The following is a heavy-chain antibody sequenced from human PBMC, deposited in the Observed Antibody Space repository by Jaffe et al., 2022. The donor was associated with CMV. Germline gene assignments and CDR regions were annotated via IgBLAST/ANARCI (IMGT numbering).Heavy chain of an antibody. Sequence: QVQLVQSGAEVKKPGSSVKVSCKASGGTFSSYAISWVRQAPGQGLEWMGGIIPIFGTANYAQKFQGRVTITADESTSTAYMELSSLRSEDTAVYYCARDRVVVVVAATLYYYGMDVWGQGTTVTVSS. D-gene: IGHD2-15*01. CDR3: ARDRVVVVVAATLYYYGMDV. CDR2: IIPIFGTA. CDR1: GGTFSSYA. J-gene: IGHJ6*02. V-gene: IGHV1-69*01.